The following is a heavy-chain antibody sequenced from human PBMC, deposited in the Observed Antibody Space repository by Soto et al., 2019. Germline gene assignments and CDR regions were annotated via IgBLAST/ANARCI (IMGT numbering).Heavy chain of an antibody. CDR1: GGSISSGGYY. J-gene: IGHJ4*02. CDR2: IYYSGST. CDR3: ARSGDSSGYYYFDY. V-gene: IGHV4-31*03. D-gene: IGHD3-22*01. Sequence: PSETLSLTCTVSGGSISSGGYYRSWIRQHPGKGLEWIGYIYYSGSTYYNPSLKSRVTISVDTSKNPFSLKLSSVTAADTAVYYWARSGDSSGYYYFDYWGQGTLVTVSS.